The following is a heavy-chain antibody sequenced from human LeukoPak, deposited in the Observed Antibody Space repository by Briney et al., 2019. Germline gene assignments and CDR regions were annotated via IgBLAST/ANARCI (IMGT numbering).Heavy chain of an antibody. J-gene: IGHJ4*02. D-gene: IGHD3-10*01. CDR2: INSDGSTT. CDR3: ARGNYYGQDY. V-gene: IGHV3-74*01. CDR1: GFTFSSYW. Sequence: GGSLRLSCGASGFTFSSYWMHWVRQAPXXXXXWISRINSDGSTTSYADSVKGRFTISRDNAKNTLYLQMNSLRAEDTAVYYCARGNYYGQDYWGQGTLVTVSS.